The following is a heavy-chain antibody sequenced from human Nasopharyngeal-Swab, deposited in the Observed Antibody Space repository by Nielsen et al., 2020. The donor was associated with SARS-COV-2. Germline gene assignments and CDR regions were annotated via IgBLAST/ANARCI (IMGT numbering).Heavy chain of an antibody. D-gene: IGHD3-10*01. CDR2: ISGSSSHT. V-gene: IGHV3-11*03. CDR1: GFTFSDYY. CDR3: ARTSYYGSGSLDY. J-gene: IGHJ4*02. Sequence: GESLKISCAASGFTFSDYYTSWIRHIPGKGLEWVSYISGSSSHTSYADSVKGRFTISRDNAKNSLYLEMTSLRADDTAVYYCARTSYYGSGSLDYWVQGTQVTVSS.